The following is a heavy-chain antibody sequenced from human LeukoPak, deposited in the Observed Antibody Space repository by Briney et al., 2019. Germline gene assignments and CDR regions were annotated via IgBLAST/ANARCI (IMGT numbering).Heavy chain of an antibody. Sequence: SETLSLTCTVSGGSISSYYWSWIRQPPGKGLEWIGYIYYSGSTNYNPSLKSRVTVSVDTSKNQFSLKLSSVTAADTAVYYCARDRSEFDYWGQGTLVTVSS. CDR3: ARDRSEFDY. J-gene: IGHJ4*02. CDR1: GGSISSYY. V-gene: IGHV4-59*01. CDR2: IYYSGST.